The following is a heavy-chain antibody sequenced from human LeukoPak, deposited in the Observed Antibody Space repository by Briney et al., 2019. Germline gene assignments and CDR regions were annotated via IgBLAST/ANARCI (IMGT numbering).Heavy chain of an antibody. J-gene: IGHJ3*02. Sequence: GGSLRLFCAASGFTFSSCAMHWVRQAPGKGLEWVAVISYDGSNKYYADSVKGRFTISRDNSKNTLYLQMNSLRAEDTAVYYCAKHRGDAFDIWGQGTMVTVSS. CDR1: GFTFSSCA. D-gene: IGHD6-25*01. V-gene: IGHV3-30-3*02. CDR3: AKHRGDAFDI. CDR2: ISYDGSNK.